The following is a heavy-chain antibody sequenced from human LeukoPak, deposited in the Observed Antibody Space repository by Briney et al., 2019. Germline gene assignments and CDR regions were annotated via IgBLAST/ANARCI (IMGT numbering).Heavy chain of an antibody. V-gene: IGHV4-30-2*01. CDR3: AREFWEYCSGGSCYRFDP. J-gene: IGHJ5*02. CDR2: IYHSGST. Sequence: SETLSLTCAVSGGSISSGGYSWSWIRQPPGKGLEWIGYIYHSGSTYYNPSLKSRVTISVDRSKNQFSLKLSSVTAADTAVYYCAREFWEYCSGGSCYRFDPWGQGTLVTVSS. D-gene: IGHD2-15*01. CDR1: GGSISSGGYS.